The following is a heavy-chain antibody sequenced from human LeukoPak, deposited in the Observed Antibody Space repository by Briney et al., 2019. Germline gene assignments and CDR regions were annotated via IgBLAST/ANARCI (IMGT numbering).Heavy chain of an antibody. CDR1: GLILRGHA. Sequence: PGGSLRLSCEASGLILRGHAMSWVRQAPGKGLEWVSGIGDSGEIERYADSVKGRFTISRDNFRNTVYLEMRSLRPEDTAVYYCAKGYSSGWTPFDYWGQGTQDTVSS. CDR3: AKGYSSGWTPFDY. V-gene: IGHV3-23*01. CDR2: IGDSGEIE. D-gene: IGHD6-19*01. J-gene: IGHJ4*02.